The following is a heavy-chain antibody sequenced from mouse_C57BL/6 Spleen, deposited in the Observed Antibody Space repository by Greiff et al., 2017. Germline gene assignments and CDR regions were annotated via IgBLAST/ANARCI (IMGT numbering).Heavy chain of an antibody. J-gene: IGHJ4*01. CDR3: ARKEIGAMDY. CDR1: GYAFTNYL. CDR2: INPGSGGT. V-gene: IGHV1-54*01. Sequence: QVQLQQSGAELVRPGTSVKVSCKASGYAFTNYLIEWVKQRPGQGLEWIGVINPGSGGTNYNEKFKGKATLTADKSSSTAYMQLSSLTSEDSAVYFCARKEIGAMDYWGQGTSVTVSS.